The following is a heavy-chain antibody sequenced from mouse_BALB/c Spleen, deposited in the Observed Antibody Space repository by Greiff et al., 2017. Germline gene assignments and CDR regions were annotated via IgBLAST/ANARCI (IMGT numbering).Heavy chain of an antibody. CDR2: ISYSGST. CDR1: GYSITSDYA. J-gene: IGHJ4*01. V-gene: IGHV3-2*02. Sequence: EVQLVESGPGLVKPSQSLSLTCTVTGYSITSDYAWNWIRQFPGNKLEWMGYISYSGSTSYNPSLKSRISITRDTSKNQFFLQLNSVTTEDTATYYCAKYGYAMDYWGQGTSVTVSS. CDR3: AKYGYAMDY. D-gene: IGHD1-1*01.